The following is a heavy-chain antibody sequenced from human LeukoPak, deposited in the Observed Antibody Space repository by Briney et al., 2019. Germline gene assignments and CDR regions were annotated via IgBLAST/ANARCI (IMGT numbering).Heavy chain of an antibody. J-gene: IGHJ3*02. Sequence: GGSLRLSCAASGFTFSSYSMNWVCQAPGKGLEWVSSISSSSSYIYYADSVKGRFTISRDNAKNSLYLQMNSLRAVDTAVYYCAKPYGSGSANAFDIWGQGTMVTVSS. CDR3: AKPYGSGSANAFDI. CDR2: ISSSSSYI. V-gene: IGHV3-21*01. CDR1: GFTFSSYS. D-gene: IGHD3-10*01.